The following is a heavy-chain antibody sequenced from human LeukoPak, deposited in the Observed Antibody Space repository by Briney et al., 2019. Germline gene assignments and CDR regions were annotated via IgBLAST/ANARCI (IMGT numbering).Heavy chain of an antibody. CDR3: ARGAYNSYFDY. D-gene: IGHD1-20*01. Sequence: SETLSLTCTVAGGSISSYYWSWIRQPPGKGLEWIGYIYYSGSTNYNPSLKSRVTISVDTSKNQFSLKLSSVTAADTAVYYCARGAYNSYFDYWGQGTLVTVSS. CDR1: GGSISSYY. V-gene: IGHV4-59*01. J-gene: IGHJ4*02. CDR2: IYYSGST.